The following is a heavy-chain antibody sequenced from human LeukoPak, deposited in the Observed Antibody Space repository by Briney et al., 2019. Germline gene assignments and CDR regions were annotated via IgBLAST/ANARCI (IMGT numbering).Heavy chain of an antibody. CDR3: ARGDDSKKSGY. CDR1: GGSLSGYY. CDR2: IHPSGST. V-gene: IGHV4-34*01. Sequence: SETLSLTCAVYGGSLSGYYWSWTRQPPGKGLEWIGEIHPSGSTYPKPSLESRVTMSVDTSKNHFSLKLTSVTAADTAVYYCARGDDSKKSGYWGQGTLVTVSS. J-gene: IGHJ4*02. D-gene: IGHD3-22*01.